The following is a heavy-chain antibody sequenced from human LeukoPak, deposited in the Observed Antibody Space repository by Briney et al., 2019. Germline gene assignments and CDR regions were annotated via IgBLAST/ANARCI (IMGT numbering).Heavy chain of an antibody. CDR3: AWMGIASLADY. D-gene: IGHD6-13*01. J-gene: IGHJ4*02. Sequence: GGSLRLSCAASGFPFSDDWMTWVRQAPGKGLEWVGRIISKRSGGTTDYGTPVKGRFTISRDDLTNTLYLQMNSLKMEDTGIYYCAWMGIASLADYWGQGTLVTVSS. CDR1: GFPFSDDW. V-gene: IGHV3-15*01. CDR2: IISKRSGGTT.